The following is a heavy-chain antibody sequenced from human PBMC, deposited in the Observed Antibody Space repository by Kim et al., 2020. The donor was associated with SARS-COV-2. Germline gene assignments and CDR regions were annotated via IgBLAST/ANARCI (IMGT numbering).Heavy chain of an antibody. CDR3: ARDGDGSYSPYYYCYYMDV. J-gene: IGHJ6*03. CDR2: ISYDGSNK. V-gene: IGHV3-30-3*01. CDR1: GFTFSSYA. D-gene: IGHD3-10*01. Sequence: GGSLRLSCAASGFTFSSYAMHWVRQAPGKGLEWVTLISYDGSNKYYADSVKGRFTISRDNSKNTLYLQMTSLRAEDTAVYYCARDGDGSYSPYYYCYYMDVWGKGTTVTVSS.